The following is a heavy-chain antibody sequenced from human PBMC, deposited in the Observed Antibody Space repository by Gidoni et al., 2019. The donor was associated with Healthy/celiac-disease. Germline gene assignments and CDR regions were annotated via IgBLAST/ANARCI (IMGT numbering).Heavy chain of an antibody. CDR2: FDPEDGET. D-gene: IGHD3-10*01. CDR1: GYTLTDLS. V-gene: IGHV1-24*01. J-gene: IGHJ5*02. CDR3: AGGITMGRGVPSWFDP. Sequence: QVQWVQSAAEVKQPGASVKVSCKVSGYTLTDLSMHWVRQAPGKGLEWMGDFDPEDGETIYAQKFQGRVTMTEDTSTDTAYMELSSLRSEDTAVYYCAGGITMGRGVPSWFDPWGQGTLVTVSS.